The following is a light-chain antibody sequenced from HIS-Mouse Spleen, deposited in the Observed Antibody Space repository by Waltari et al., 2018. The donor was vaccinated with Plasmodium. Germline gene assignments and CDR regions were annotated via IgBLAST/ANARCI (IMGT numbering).Light chain of an antibody. CDR1: SSDVGGYNY. V-gene: IGLV2-8*01. CDR3: SSYAGSNNLV. Sequence: QSALTQPPPASGSPGPSVTISCTVTSSDVGGYNYVPWYQQHPGKAPKLMIYEVSKRPSGVPDRFSGSKSGNTASLTVSGLQAEDEADYYCSSYAGSNNLVFGGGTKLTVL. CDR2: EVS. J-gene: IGLJ2*01.